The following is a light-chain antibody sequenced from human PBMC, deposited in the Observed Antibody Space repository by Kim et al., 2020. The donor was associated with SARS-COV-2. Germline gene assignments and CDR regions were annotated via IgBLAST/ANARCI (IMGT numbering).Light chain of an antibody. CDR2: AAS. CDR3: QQYYSYHPT. V-gene: IGKV1-8*01. Sequence: ASTGDRVTITCRASQGISSYLAWHQQKPGKAPKLLIYAASTLQSGVPSRFSGSGSGKDFTLTINCLQSEDFATYYCQQYYSYHPTFGQGTKVDIK. CDR1: QGISSY. J-gene: IGKJ1*01.